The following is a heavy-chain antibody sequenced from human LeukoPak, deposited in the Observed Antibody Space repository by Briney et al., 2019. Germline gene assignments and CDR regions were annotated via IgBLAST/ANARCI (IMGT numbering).Heavy chain of an antibody. V-gene: IGHV3-7*01. J-gene: IGHJ4*02. CDR1: GFTFRSYW. Sequence: TGGSLRLSCAASGFTFRSYWMSWVRQAPGKGLEWVANINQGGSVKYYVDSVKGRFTISRDDAKNSLYVQMNSLRDEGTAVYYCARVGYSGWNLEYWGQGTLVTVSS. D-gene: IGHD5-12*01. CDR3: ARVGYSGWNLEY. CDR2: INQGGSVK.